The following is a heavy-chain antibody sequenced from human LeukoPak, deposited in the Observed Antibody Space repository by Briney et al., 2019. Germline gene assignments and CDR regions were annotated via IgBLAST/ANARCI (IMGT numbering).Heavy chain of an antibody. V-gene: IGHV4-4*07. J-gene: IGHJ3*02. CDR1: GVSITTYY. CDR3: ARVVPRGGNDDAFDI. CDR2: IYSSGST. Sequence: KPSETLSLTCTVSGVSITTYYWSWIRQPAGKGLEWIGHIYSSGSTNYNSSPKSRVTISLDTSKTQFSLKLTSVTATDTAVYYCARVVPRGGNDDAFDIWGQGTMVTVSS. D-gene: IGHD4-23*01.